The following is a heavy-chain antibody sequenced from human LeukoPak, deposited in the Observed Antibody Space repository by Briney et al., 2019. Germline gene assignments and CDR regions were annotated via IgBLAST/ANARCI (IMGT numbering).Heavy chain of an antibody. CDR2: IYSGGST. J-gene: IGHJ3*02. V-gene: IGHV3-53*01. CDR3: ATMSGNAFDI. Sequence: PGGSLRLSCAASGFTVSSNYMSWVRQAPGKGLEWVSVIYSGGSTNYADSVKGRFTISRDSSKNTLYLQMNGLRVEDTAVYYCATMSGNAFDIWGQGTMVSVSS. CDR1: GFTVSSNY. D-gene: IGHD3-10*01.